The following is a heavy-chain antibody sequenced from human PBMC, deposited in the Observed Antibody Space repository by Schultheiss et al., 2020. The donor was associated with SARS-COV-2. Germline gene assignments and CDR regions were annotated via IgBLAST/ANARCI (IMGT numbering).Heavy chain of an antibody. CDR1: GFTFGDYA. D-gene: IGHD3-10*01. J-gene: IGHJ6*02. CDR2: INSDGSST. V-gene: IGHV3-74*01. Sequence: GESLKISCTASGFTFGDYAMSWVRQAPGKGLVWVSRINSDGSSTSYADSVKGRFTISRDNAKNTLYLQMNSLRAEDTAVYYCTKDGQPGYGMDVWGQGTTVTVSS. CDR3: TKDGQPGYGMDV.